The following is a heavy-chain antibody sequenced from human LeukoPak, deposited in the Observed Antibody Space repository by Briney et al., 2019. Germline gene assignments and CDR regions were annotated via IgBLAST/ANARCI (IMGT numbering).Heavy chain of an antibody. V-gene: IGHV3-21*01. D-gene: IGHD6-19*01. CDR1: GFTFSIYS. Sequence: SGGSLRLSCAASGFTFSIYSMNWVRQAPGKGLEWVSSISSSSSYIYYADSVKGRFTISRDNAKNSLYLQMNSLRAEDTAVYYCARGDGGWYYFDYWGQGTLVTVSS. CDR2: ISSSSSYI. J-gene: IGHJ4*02. CDR3: ARGDGGWYYFDY.